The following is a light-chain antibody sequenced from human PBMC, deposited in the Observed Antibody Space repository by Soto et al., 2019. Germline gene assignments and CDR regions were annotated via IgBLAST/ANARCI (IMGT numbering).Light chain of an antibody. CDR2: AAS. CDR1: QSISSY. CDR3: QQYNNWPPIT. J-gene: IGKJ5*01. V-gene: IGKV1-39*01. Sequence: DIQMTQSPSPLSASVGDRVTITCRASQSISSYLNWYQQKPGKAPKLLIYAASSLQSGVPSRFSGSGSGTDFTLTISSLQSEDFAVYYCQQYNNWPPITFGQGTRLEIK.